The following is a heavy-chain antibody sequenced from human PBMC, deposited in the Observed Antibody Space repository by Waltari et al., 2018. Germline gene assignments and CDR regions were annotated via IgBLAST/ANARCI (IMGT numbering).Heavy chain of an antibody. D-gene: IGHD2-2*01. CDR3: AKGGGGTRDGMDV. V-gene: IGHV4-31*01. CDR1: GGSMTSDYSY. CDR2: IANSGTP. Sequence: QVQLQQSGPGLVKPSQTLTLICTVSGGSMTSDYSYWSWIRQHPGKGLGWIGFIANSGTPYYNPSLKSVVDMSIDTSKNQFSLKVNSVTAADTAVYYCAKGGGGTRDGMDVWGQGTTVTVSS. J-gene: IGHJ6*02.